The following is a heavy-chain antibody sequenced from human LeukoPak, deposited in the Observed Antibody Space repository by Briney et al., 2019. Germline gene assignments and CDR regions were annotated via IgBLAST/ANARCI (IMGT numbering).Heavy chain of an antibody. CDR2: INPSGAST. D-gene: IGHD6-19*01. V-gene: IGHV1-46*01. J-gene: IGHJ4*02. CDR1: GYTFTSYY. Sequence: GASVKVSCKASGYTFTSYYLHWVRQAPGQGLEWMSIINPSGASTSYEQKFQGRVTMTSDTSTSRVYMELSSLRSEDTAVYYCARSMITVASTAWAYWGQGTLVTVSS. CDR3: ARSMITVASTAWAY.